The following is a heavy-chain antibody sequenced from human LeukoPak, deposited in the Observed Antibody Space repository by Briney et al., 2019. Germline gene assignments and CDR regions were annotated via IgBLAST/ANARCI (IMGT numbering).Heavy chain of an antibody. J-gene: IGHJ5*02. Sequence: ASVKVSCKTSGYTFTDYYLHWVRQAPGQGLEWMGWINPKRGGTNYAQNFQGRVTMTRDTSISTAYMELNSQRSDDTAVYYCARGRSAAGAFSKRPELFDPWGQGTRVTVSS. CDR3: ARGRSAAGAFSKRPELFDP. CDR2: INPKRGGT. D-gene: IGHD6-13*01. V-gene: IGHV1-2*02. CDR1: GYTFTDYY.